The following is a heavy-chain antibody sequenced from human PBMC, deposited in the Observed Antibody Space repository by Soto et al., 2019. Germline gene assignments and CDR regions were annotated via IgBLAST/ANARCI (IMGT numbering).Heavy chain of an antibody. D-gene: IGHD3-22*01. J-gene: IGHJ4*02. Sequence: PSETLSLTCTVSGGSISSGDYYWSWIRQHPGKGLEWIGYIYYSGTTYYNPSLKSRVTISVDTSKNQFSLKLSSVTAADTAVYYCARLITYYYDSSRPTLLYYFDYWGQGTLVTVSS. CDR3: ARLITYYYDSSRPTLLYYFDY. CDR1: GGSISSGDYY. V-gene: IGHV4-30-4*01. CDR2: IYYSGTT.